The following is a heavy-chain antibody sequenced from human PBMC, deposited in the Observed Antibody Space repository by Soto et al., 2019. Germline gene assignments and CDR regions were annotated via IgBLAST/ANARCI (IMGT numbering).Heavy chain of an antibody. Sequence: GGSLRLYCAASVFTISNYGMHWVRQAPGKGLEWVAVISYDGTITYYADSVKGRFTISRDNSKNTLYLQMNSLRTEDTAVYYCATTRVGPCSSSICFSGIFDGMDVWGQGTTVTV. J-gene: IGHJ6*02. V-gene: IGHV3-30-3*01. D-gene: IGHD2-2*01. CDR1: VFTISNYG. CDR3: ATTRVGPCSSSICFSGIFDGMDV. CDR2: ISYDGTIT.